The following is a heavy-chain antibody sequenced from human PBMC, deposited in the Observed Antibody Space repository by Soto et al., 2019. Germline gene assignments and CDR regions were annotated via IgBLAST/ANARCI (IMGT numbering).Heavy chain of an antibody. Sequence: GGSLRLSCAASGFTFSSFEMNWVRQAPGKGLEWISHISSSDGTVCYADSVKGRFTISRDNAKMSLYLQMNSLRAEDTAVYYCTRDFYFYYFDNWGQGTVVTVSS. CDR2: ISSSDGTV. J-gene: IGHJ4*02. CDR1: GFTFSSFE. V-gene: IGHV3-48*03. CDR3: TRDFYFYYFDN. D-gene: IGHD3-10*01.